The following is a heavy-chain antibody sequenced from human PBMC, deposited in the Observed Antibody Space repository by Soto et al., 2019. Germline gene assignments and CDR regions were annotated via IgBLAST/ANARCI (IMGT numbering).Heavy chain of an antibody. D-gene: IGHD3-10*01. J-gene: IGHJ5*02. CDR1: GGSISSSSYY. CDR2: IYYSGST. Sequence: SETLSLTCTVSGGSISSSSYYWGWIRQPPGKGLEWIGYIYYSGSTNYNPSLKSRVTISVDTSKNQFSLKLSSVTAADTAVYYCARARLSRSWWFDPWGQGTLVTVS. CDR3: ARARLSRSWWFDP. V-gene: IGHV4-61*05.